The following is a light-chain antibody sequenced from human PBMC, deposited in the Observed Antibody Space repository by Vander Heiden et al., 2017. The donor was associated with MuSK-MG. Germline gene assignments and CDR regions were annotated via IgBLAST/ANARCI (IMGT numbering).Light chain of an antibody. CDR3: GAWDSNLSVMV. V-gene: IGLV1-51*02. CDR2: QNN. CDR1: SFNIGNNY. Sequence: QSVLTQPPSVSAAPGQKVTISCSGSSFNIGNNYVSWYQQFPGTAPKLLIYQNNKRPSGIPDRFSGSKSGTSATLGITGLQTGDEAVYYCGAWDSNLSVMVFGGGAKVTVL. J-gene: IGLJ3*02.